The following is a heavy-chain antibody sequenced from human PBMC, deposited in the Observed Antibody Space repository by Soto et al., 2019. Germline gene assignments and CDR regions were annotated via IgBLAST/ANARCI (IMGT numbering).Heavy chain of an antibody. CDR2: ISYDGSNK. Sequence: QVQLVESGGGVVQPGRSLRLSCAASKFTFSSYGMHWVRQAPGKGLEWLAVISYDGSNKNYAESVKGRLTISRDNSKKTLDLQMNSLRAEDTAVYYCAKILQLGDYAYYYYGMDVWGQGTTVTVYS. D-gene: IGHD4-17*01. CDR3: AKILQLGDYAYYYYGMDV. J-gene: IGHJ6*01. CDR1: KFTFSSYG. V-gene: IGHV3-30*18.